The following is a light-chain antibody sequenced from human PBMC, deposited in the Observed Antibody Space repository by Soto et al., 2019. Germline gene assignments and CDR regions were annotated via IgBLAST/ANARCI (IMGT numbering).Light chain of an antibody. CDR3: QQRSNWPMYT. CDR2: DAF. V-gene: IGKV3-11*01. Sequence: EIVLTQSPATLSLSPGERATLSCRASRTVNNYLAWYQQKPGQAPRLLIYDAFIRAAGIPARFSGRGSGTDFTLTISNLEPEDFAVYYCQQRSNWPMYTFGQGTKLEIK. J-gene: IGKJ2*01. CDR1: RTVNNY.